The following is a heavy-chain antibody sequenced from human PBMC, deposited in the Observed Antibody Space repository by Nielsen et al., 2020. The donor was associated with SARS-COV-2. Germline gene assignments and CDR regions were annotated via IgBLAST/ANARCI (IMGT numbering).Heavy chain of an antibody. CDR3: ATAFRSSDWLRAAADY. CDR2: IVGNGGRT. V-gene: IGHV3-23*01. CDR1: GFTFTTYA. J-gene: IGHJ4*02. Sequence: GESLKISCAASGFTFTTYAMSWVRQAPGKGLEWVSGIVGNGGRTHYADSVEGRFIISRDNSKSTLYLQMNSLRAEDTAVYYCATAFRSSDWLRAAADYWGQGTLVTVSS. D-gene: IGHD3-9*01.